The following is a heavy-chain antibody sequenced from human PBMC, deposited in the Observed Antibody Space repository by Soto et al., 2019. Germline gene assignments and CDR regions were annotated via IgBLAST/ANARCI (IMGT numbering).Heavy chain of an antibody. Sequence: EVHLVESGGGLVQPGGSARLSCAASGFSVSGWYMDWVRQAPGKGLEWVARLKDSSQNYATEYAASVRGRFTVSRHASQNLIYLQMNRLKIEDTAVYYCAREGDARWLDSWGQGTLVTVS. CDR3: AREGDARWLDS. J-gene: IGHJ5*01. V-gene: IGHV3-72*01. D-gene: IGHD1-26*01. CDR1: GFSVSGWY. CDR2: LKDSSQNYAT.